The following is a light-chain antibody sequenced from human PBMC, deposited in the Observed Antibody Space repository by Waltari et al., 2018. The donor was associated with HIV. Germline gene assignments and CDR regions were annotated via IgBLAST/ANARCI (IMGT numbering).Light chain of an antibody. V-gene: IGKV3D-15*01. CDR2: AAS. J-gene: IGKJ1*01. CDR1: QSVSSSY. Sequence: GERATLSCRASQSVSSSYLAWYQQKPGQAPRLLIYAASTRVTGIPARFSGSGSGTEFTLTISSLQSEDFAVYYCQQYNDWPQTFGQGTKVEIK. CDR3: QQYNDWPQT.